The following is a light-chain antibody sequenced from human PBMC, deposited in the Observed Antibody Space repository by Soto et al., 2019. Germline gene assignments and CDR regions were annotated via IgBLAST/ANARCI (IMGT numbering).Light chain of an antibody. CDR1: PSISTF. CDR2: AAS. CDR3: QQSYREFT. Sequence: DIQMTQSPSSLSASVGDRVTITCRASPSISTFLNWYQQKPGKXPXXLIHAASSLQSGVPSRFSGSGSGTDFTLTISSLQPEDSATYYCQQSYREFTFGPGTKVDIK. V-gene: IGKV1-39*01. J-gene: IGKJ3*01.